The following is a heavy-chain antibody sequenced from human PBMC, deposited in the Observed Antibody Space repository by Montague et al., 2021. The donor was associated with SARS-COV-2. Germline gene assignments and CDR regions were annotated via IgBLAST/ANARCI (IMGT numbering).Heavy chain of an antibody. CDR2: IDWDDDK. CDR3: ARSYYDILTNYYDAFDI. Sequence: VKPTQTLTLTCTLSGFSLSTSGMRASWIRQPPGKALEWLARIDWDDDKFYSTSLKTRLTISKDTSKNQVALTMTNMDPVDTATYYCARSYYDILTNYYDAFDIWGQGTMVTVSS. CDR1: GFSLSTSGMR. J-gene: IGHJ3*02. V-gene: IGHV2-70*04. D-gene: IGHD3-9*01.